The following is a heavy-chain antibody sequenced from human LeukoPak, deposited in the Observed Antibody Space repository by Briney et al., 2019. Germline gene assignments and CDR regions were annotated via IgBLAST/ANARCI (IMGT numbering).Heavy chain of an antibody. CDR2: INPNSGGT. V-gene: IGHV1-2*02. CDR1: GYTFTGYY. J-gene: IGHJ4*02. Sequence: ASVKVSCKTSGYTFTGYYMHWVRQAPGQGLEWMGWINPNSGGTNYAQKFQGRVTTTRDTSISTAYMELSRLRSDDTAVYYCAREGAGYSGSELFDYWGQGTLVTVSS. D-gene: IGHD5-12*01. CDR3: AREGAGYSGSELFDY.